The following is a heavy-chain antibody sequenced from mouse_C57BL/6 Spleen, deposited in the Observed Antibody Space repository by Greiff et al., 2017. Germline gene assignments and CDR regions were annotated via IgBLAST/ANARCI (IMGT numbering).Heavy chain of an antibody. Sequence: EVKLMESGGGLVKPGGSLKLSCAASGFTFSDYGMHWVRQAPEKGLEWVAYISSGSSTIYYAATVKGRFTISRDNAKNTLFLQMTSLRSEDTAMYYCARPARSYWYFDVWGTGTTVTVSS. J-gene: IGHJ1*03. CDR1: GFTFSDYG. V-gene: IGHV5-17*01. CDR2: ISSGSSTI. CDR3: ARPARSYWYFDV. D-gene: IGHD1-1*01.